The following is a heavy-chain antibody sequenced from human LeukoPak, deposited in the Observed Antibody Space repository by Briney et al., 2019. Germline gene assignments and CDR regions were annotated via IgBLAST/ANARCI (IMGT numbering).Heavy chain of an antibody. CDR2: MNPNSGNT. V-gene: IGHV1-8*01. CDR3: ARGPLAKRNWFDP. CDR1: GYTFTSYD. J-gene: IGHJ5*02. Sequence: ASVKVSCKASGYTFTSYDINWVRQATGQGLEWMGWMNPNSGNTGYAQKFQGRVTMTRYTSISTAYMELSSLRSEDTAVYYCARGPLAKRNWFDPWGQGTLVTVSS. D-gene: IGHD2-21*01.